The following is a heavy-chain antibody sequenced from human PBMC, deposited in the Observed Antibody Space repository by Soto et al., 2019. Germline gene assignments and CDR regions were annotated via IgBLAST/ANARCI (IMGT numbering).Heavy chain of an antibody. V-gene: IGHV4-34*01. CDR1: GGSFSGYY. Sequence: SETLSLTCAVYGGSFSGYYWSWIRQPPGKGLEWIGEINHSGSTNYNPSLKSRVTISVDTSKNQFSLKLSSVTAADTAVYYCARGTTVVRLYWFDPWGQGTLVTVSS. CDR3: ARGTTVVRLYWFDP. CDR2: INHSGST. J-gene: IGHJ5*02. D-gene: IGHD4-17*01.